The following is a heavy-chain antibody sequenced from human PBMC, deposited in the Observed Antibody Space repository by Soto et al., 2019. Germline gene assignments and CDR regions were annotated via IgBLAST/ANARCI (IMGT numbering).Heavy chain of an antibody. CDR3: VRGGRGYTKDDVFDI. V-gene: IGHV3-21*01. J-gene: IGHJ3*02. CDR1: GFTFSSYS. CDR2: ISSTSSPI. Sequence: QLVESGGGLVRPGGSLRLSCADSGFTFSSYSMNWVRQATWKGLESVSAISSTSSPIFYADSVEGRFAISRDNAKRTLYLQMKSLRVEDTAVYYCVRGGRGYTKDDVFDIWGLGTMVTVSS. D-gene: IGHD2-2*02.